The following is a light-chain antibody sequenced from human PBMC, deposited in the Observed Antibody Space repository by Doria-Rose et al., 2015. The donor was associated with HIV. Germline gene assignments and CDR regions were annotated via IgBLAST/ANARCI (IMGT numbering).Light chain of an antibody. J-gene: IGKJ1*01. CDR3: QQYNSYPWT. Sequence: QSISSWLAWYQQKPGKAPKLLIYKASSLESWVPSRFSGSGSGTEFTLTISSLQPDDFATYNCQQYNSYPWTFGQGTRVEIK. V-gene: IGKV1-5*03. CDR1: QSISSW. CDR2: KAS.